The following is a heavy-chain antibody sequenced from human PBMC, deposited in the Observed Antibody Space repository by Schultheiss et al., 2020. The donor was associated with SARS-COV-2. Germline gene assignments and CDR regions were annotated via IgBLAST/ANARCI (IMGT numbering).Heavy chain of an antibody. D-gene: IGHD5-12*01. V-gene: IGHV4-59*12. CDR3: AKTDDRLNWFDP. Sequence: SETLSLTCAVSGGSISSYYWSWIRQPPGKGLEWIGYIYYSGSTNYNPSLKSRVTMSVDTSKNQFSLKLSSVTAADTAVYYCAKTDDRLNWFDPWGQGTLVTVSS. CDR2: IYYSGST. J-gene: IGHJ5*02. CDR1: GGSISSYY.